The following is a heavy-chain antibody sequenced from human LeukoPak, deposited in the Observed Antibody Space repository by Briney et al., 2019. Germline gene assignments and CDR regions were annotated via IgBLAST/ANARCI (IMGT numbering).Heavy chain of an antibody. CDR3: AREGVHCSGRSCLKAY. V-gene: IGHV3-7*03. Sequence: PGRSLRLSCAASGFTFTSYGMHWVRQAPGKGREWVANIKKDGSEKYYMDPVKGRFTISRDNAENSLYLQMNSLRAEDTAVYYCAREGVHCSGRSCLKAYWGQGTLVTVSS. CDR2: IKKDGSEK. D-gene: IGHD2-15*01. J-gene: IGHJ4*02. CDR1: GFTFTSYG.